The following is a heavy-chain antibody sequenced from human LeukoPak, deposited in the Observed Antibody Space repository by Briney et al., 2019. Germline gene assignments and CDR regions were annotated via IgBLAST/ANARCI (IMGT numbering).Heavy chain of an antibody. CDR1: GGSISSSSYY. CDR2: IHYSGST. V-gene: IGHV4-39*01. D-gene: IGHD3-9*01. Sequence: SETLSLTCTVSGGSISSSSYYWGWIRQPPGKGLEWIGSIHYSGSTYYNTSLKSRVTISVDTSKNQFSLKLSSVTAADTAVYYCARILRYLEAFDYWGQGTLVTVSS. J-gene: IGHJ4*02. CDR3: ARILRYLEAFDY.